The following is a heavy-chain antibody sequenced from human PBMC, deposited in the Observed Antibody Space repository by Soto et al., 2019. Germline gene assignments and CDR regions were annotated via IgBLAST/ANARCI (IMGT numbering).Heavy chain of an antibody. CDR2: ISAYNGNT. CDR1: GYSFTSYG. CDR3: ERVGLTGYYGMDV. Sequence: XSVKVSCTASGYSFTSYGIIWVRQAPGQGLEWMGWISAYNGNTNYAQKLQGRVTMTTDTSTSTAYMELRSLRSDDTAVYYCERVGLTGYYGMDVWGQGTTVTVSS. V-gene: IGHV1-18*04. D-gene: IGHD3-9*01. J-gene: IGHJ6*02.